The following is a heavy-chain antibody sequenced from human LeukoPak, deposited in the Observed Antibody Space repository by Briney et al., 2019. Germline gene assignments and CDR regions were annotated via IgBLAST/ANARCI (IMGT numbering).Heavy chain of an antibody. V-gene: IGHV3-23*01. CDR2: ISGSGGST. CDR1: GFTFSSYA. D-gene: IGHD3-3*01. Sequence: PGGSPRLSCAASGFTFSSYAMSWVRQAPGKGLEWVSAISGSGGSTYYADSVKGRFTISRDNSKNTLYLQMNSLRAEDTAVYYCAKHWNYYYYGMDVWGQGTTVTVSS. CDR3: AKHWNYYYYGMDV. J-gene: IGHJ6*02.